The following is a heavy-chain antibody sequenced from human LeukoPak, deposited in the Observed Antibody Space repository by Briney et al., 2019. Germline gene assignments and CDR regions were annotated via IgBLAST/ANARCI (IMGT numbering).Heavy chain of an antibody. CDR3: ARGRYYTYYYDSSGYQTFDD. CDR2: MNPISGNT. V-gene: IGHV1-8*01. D-gene: IGHD3-22*01. J-gene: IGHJ4*02. Sequence: AASVKVSCKASGYTFTSYDINWVRQATGQGLEWMGWMNPISGNTGYAQKFQGRVTMTRNTSISTAYMELSSLRSEDTAVYYCARGRYYTYYYDSSGYQTFDDWGQGTLVTVSS. CDR1: GYTFTSYD.